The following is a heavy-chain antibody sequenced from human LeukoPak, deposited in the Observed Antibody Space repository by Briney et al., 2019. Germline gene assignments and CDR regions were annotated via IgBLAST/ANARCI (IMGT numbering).Heavy chain of an antibody. J-gene: IGHJ6*02. V-gene: IGHV1-18*01. CDR1: GYTFTSYG. D-gene: IGHD5-24*01. CDR3: ARDGYKRDYYYGMDV. CDR2: ISVYNGNT. Sequence: ASVKVSCKASGYTFTSYGISWVRQAPGRGLEWMGWISVYNGNTNYAQKLQGRVTMTTDTSTSTAYTELRSLRSDDTAVYYCARDGYKRDYYYGMDVWGQGTTVTVSS.